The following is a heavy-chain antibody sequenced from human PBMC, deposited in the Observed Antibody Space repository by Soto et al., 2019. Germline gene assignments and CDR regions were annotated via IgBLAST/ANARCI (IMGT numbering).Heavy chain of an antibody. CDR1: GFTFTTYA. J-gene: IGHJ4*02. CDR3: AKSEAAVTTSGFDY. V-gene: IGHV3-23*01. D-gene: IGHD4-17*01. CDR2: ISGSGDIT. Sequence: PGGSLRLSCAASGFTFTTYAMTWVRQAPGKGLEWASAISGSGDITHYADSVKGRFTISRDNSKNTLYLQMNSLRAGDTAVYYCAKSEAAVTTSGFDYWGQGTLVTVSS.